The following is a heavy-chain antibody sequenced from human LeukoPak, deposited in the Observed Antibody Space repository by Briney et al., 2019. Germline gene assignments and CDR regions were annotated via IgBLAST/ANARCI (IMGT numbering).Heavy chain of an antibody. CDR3: ARVRDVYNHVFEN. V-gene: IGHV3-53*01. CDR1: TFTVASNY. D-gene: IGHD5-24*01. Sequence: GGSLRLSCAVSTFTVASNYMSWVRQTPGKGLGWVSDIYQGGSTYYSDSVEGRFTISRDISKNTLHLQMNNLRVDDTADYYCARVRDVYNHVFENWGQGTLVTVS. J-gene: IGHJ4*02. CDR2: IYQGGST.